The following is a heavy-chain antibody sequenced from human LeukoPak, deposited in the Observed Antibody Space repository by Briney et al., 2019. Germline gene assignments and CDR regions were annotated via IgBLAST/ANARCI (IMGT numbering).Heavy chain of an antibody. CDR3: ARGNYDNRGYSNAFDI. D-gene: IGHD3-22*01. Sequence: SGTLSLTCTVTCVSLSSSYWSWMRQPPGKRLEWIGYIYYNGNTNSNPSLKSRVTISADTSKNQFSLKLSSVTAADTAVYYCARGNYDNRGYSNAFDIWGQGAMVTVSS. J-gene: IGHJ3*02. CDR1: CVSLSSSY. CDR2: IYYNGNT. V-gene: IGHV4-59*01.